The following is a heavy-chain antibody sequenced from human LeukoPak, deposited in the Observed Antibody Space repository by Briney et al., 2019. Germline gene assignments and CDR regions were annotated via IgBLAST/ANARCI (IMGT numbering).Heavy chain of an antibody. CDR1: GGSFSGYY. CDR3: ARSPGSGSYYNWRWFDP. CDR2: INHSGST. J-gene: IGHJ5*02. V-gene: IGHV4-34*01. Sequence: PSETLSLTCAVYGGSFSGYYWSWIRQPLGKGLEWIGEINHSGSTNYNPSLKSRVTISVDTSKNQFSLKLSSVTAADTAVYYCARSPGSGSYYNWRWFDPWGQGTLVTVSS. D-gene: IGHD3-10*01.